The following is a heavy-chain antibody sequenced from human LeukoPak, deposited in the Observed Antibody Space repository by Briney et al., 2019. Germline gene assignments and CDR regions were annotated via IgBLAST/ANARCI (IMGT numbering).Heavy chain of an antibody. CDR3: ARTGYSSSWYYRD. CDR2: IYYSGST. J-gene: IGHJ4*02. V-gene: IGHV4-61*01. Sequence: SETLSLTCTVSGGSISSSSYYWSWIRQPPGKGLEWIGYIYYSGSTNYNPSLKSRVTISVDTSKNQFSLKLSSVTAADTAVYYCARTGYSSSWYYRDWGQGTLVTVSS. CDR1: GGSISSSSYY. D-gene: IGHD6-13*01.